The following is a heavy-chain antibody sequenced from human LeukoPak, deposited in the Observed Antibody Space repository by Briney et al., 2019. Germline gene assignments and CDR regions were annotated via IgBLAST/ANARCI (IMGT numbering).Heavy chain of an antibody. J-gene: IGHJ4*02. CDR3: ARILGYCSSTSCYKGHFDY. CDR1: GGSVSSGSYY. D-gene: IGHD2-2*02. CDR2: IYYSGST. Sequence: SETLSLTCTVSGGSVSSGSYYWGWIRQHPGKGLEWIGYIYYSGSTYYSPSLKSRVTISVDTSKNQFSLKLSSVTAADTAVYYCARILGYCSSTSCYKGHFDYWGQGTLVTVSS. V-gene: IGHV4-31*03.